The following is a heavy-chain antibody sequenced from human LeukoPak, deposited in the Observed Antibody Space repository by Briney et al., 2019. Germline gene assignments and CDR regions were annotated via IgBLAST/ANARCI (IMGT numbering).Heavy chain of an antibody. CDR1: GYTFTGYY. V-gene: IGHV1-2*02. CDR3: ARDLGYSGSYSNFDY. CDR2: INPNSGGT. D-gene: IGHD1-26*01. J-gene: IGHJ4*02. Sequence: ASVKVSCKASGYTFTGYYMHWVRQVPGQGLEWMGWINPNSGGTNYAQKFQGRVTMTRDTSISTAYMELSRLRSDDTAVYYCARDLGYSGSYSNFDYWGQGTLVTVSS.